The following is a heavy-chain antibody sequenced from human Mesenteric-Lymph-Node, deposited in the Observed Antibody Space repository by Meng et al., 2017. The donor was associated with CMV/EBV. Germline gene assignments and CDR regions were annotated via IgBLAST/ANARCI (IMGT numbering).Heavy chain of an antibody. V-gene: IGHV4-39*01. CDR2: IYYSGST. CDR1: GGSISSSSYY. D-gene: IGHD6-19*01. Sequence: SETLSLTCTVSGGSISSSSYYWGWIRQPPGKGLEWIGNIYYSGSTYYNPSLKSRITISVDTSKSQFSLKLTSVTAADTAVYYCARVKQWLVDIWGQGTTVTVSS. J-gene: IGHJ3*02. CDR3: ARVKQWLVDI.